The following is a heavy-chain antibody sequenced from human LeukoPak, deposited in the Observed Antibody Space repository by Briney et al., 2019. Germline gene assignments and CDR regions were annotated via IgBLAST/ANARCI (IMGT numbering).Heavy chain of an antibody. J-gene: IGHJ4*02. CDR1: GASISGYY. V-gene: IGHV4-34*01. Sequence: SSETLSLTCAVYGASISGYYWSWLRQPPGKGLEWIGEINHSGSTNYNPSLKSQVTISVDTSKNQFSLKLSSVTAADTAVYYCARGLSIAAGVYFWGQGTLVTVSS. D-gene: IGHD6-6*01. CDR2: INHSGST. CDR3: ARGLSIAAGVYF.